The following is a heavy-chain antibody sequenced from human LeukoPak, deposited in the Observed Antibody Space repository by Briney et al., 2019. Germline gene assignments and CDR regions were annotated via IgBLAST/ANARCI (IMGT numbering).Heavy chain of an antibody. CDR2: IYSSDTT. J-gene: IGHJ3*02. CDR3: AGDLHYAFDI. V-gene: IGHV3-48*02. D-gene: IGHD3-10*01. CDR1: AFTFSGYA. Sequence: GGSLRLSGAASAFTFSGYALNWVRQAPGKGLEWVSHIYSSDTTYADSVKGRFTISRDNAKNSLYVQMNSLRDEDTAVYYCAGDLHYAFDIWGQGTMVTASS.